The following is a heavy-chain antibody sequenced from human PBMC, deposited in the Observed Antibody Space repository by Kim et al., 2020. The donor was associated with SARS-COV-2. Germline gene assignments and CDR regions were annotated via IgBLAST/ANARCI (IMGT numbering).Heavy chain of an antibody. D-gene: IGHD4-17*01. J-gene: IGHJ2*01. CDR2: ITRRSDYI. CDR1: DFTFSTYT. Sequence: WGSLRLSCAASDFTFSTYTMNWVRQAPGKGLEWVSSITRRSDYIYYADSVKGRFTISRDNADNSLYLHMNCLRAEDTAVYYCARLNGPKTNWYFDLWGRGTRVSVSS. CDR3: ARLNGPKTNWYFDL. V-gene: IGHV3-21*01.